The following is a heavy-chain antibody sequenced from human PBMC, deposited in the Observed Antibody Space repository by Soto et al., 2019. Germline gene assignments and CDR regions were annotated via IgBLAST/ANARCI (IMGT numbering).Heavy chain of an antibody. D-gene: IGHD4-17*01. CDR1: GYTFTSYY. CDR2: INPSGGST. CDR3: ARHYDYGDYDLYFQH. V-gene: IGHV1-46*01. Sequence: QVQLVQSGAEVKKPGASVKVSCKASGYTFTSYYMHWVRQAPGQGLEWMGIINPSGGSTSYAQKYQGRVTMTRDTSTSTGYMELSSLRSEYTAVYYCARHYDYGDYDLYFQHWGQGTLVTVSS. J-gene: IGHJ1*01.